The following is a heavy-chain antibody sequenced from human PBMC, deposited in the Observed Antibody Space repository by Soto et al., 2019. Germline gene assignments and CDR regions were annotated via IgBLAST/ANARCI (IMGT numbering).Heavy chain of an antibody. CDR2: ISYDGSNK. V-gene: IGHV3-30-3*01. Sequence: XGSLRLSCAASGFTFSSYAMHGVRQAPGKGLEWVAVISYDGSNKYYADSVKGRFTISRDNSKNTLYLQMNSLRAEDTAVYYCARDFGPLSSGWYPSYYYYYGMDVWGQGTTVTVSS. D-gene: IGHD6-19*01. CDR3: ARDFGPLSSGWYPSYYYYYGMDV. CDR1: GFTFSSYA. J-gene: IGHJ6*02.